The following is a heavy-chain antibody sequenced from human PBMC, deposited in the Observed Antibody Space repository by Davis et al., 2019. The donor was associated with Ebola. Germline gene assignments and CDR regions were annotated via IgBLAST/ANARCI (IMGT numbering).Heavy chain of an antibody. Sequence: PGGSLRLSCAASGFTFSSYSMNWVRQAPGKGLEWVSYISSSSSTIYYADSVKGRFTISRDNAKNSLYLQMNSLRDEDTAVYYCARGRDSSSWYVNYYYYGMDVWGQGTTVTVSS. D-gene: IGHD6-13*01. CDR2: ISSSSSTI. CDR1: GFTFSSYS. J-gene: IGHJ6*02. V-gene: IGHV3-48*02. CDR3: ARGRDSSSWYVNYYYYGMDV.